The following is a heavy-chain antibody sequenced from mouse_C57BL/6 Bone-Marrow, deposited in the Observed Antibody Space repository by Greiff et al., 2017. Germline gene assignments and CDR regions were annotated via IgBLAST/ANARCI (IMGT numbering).Heavy chain of an antibody. J-gene: IGHJ3*01. Sequence: EVQLVESGGGLVKPGGSLKLSCAASGFTFSSYAMSWVRQTPEKRLEWVATISDGGSYTYYPDNVKGRFTISSDNATNNLYLQMSHLKSEDTAMYYCARDRVYYGSSFWFADWGQGTLVTVSA. CDR1: GFTFSSYA. CDR3: ARDRVYYGSSFWFAD. V-gene: IGHV5-4*01. D-gene: IGHD1-1*01. CDR2: ISDGGSYT.